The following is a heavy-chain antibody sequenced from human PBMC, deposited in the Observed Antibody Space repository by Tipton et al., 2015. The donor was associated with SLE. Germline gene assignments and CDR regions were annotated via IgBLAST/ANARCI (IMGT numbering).Heavy chain of an antibody. V-gene: IGHV4-4*07. Sequence: TLSLTCTVSGDSIVSYYWSWIRQPAGKGLEWIGRIHTSGNINYNPSLKSRVTMSLDTSKNQFSLRLSSVTAADTAVYYCARLKGRLELPGYHYYMDVWGKGTTVTVSS. CDR1: GDSIVSYY. CDR3: ARLKGRLELPGYHYYMDV. J-gene: IGHJ6*03. D-gene: IGHD1-7*01. CDR2: IHTSGNI.